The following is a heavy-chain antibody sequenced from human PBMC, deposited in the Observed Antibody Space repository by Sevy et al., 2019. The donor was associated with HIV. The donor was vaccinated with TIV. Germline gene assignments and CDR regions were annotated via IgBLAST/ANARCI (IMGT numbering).Heavy chain of an antibody. J-gene: IGHJ3*02. Sequence: SESLSLTCAVSGGSISSGTYSCNWIRQPPGKGLEWVGYIYHTGNTYYNPSLKSRVTISVDRSKNHFSLSLTSVTAADSAVYYCARDGVSLSTPGCFDIWGQGTSVTVSS. CDR1: GGSISSGTYS. CDR3: ARDGVSLSTPGCFDI. D-gene: IGHD3-16*02. V-gene: IGHV4-30-2*01. CDR2: IYHTGNT.